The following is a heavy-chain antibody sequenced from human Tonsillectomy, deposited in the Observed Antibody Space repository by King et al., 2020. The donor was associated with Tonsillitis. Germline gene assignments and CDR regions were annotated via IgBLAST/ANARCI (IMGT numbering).Heavy chain of an antibody. V-gene: IGHV3-9*01. D-gene: IGHD3-3*01. CDR1: GFIFDDYA. J-gene: IGHJ4*02. CDR2: INWNSNSI. CDR3: AKSSGFWSGSGDY. Sequence: VQLVESGGGLVQPGRSLRLSCAASGFIFDDYAMYWARQAPGKGLEWVSGINWNSNSISYADSVKGRFTISRDNAKNSLYLQMNSLRAEDTALYYCAKSSGFWSGSGDYWGQGTLVTVSS.